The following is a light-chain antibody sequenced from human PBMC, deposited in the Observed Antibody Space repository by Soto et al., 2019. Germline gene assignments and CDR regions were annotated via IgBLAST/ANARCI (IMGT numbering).Light chain of an antibody. CDR1: QSISSW. V-gene: IGKV1-5*03. CDR3: QQYNSYWAWT. Sequence: DIPMTQSPSTLSASVGDRVTITCRASQSISSWLAWYQQKPGKAPKLLIYKASSLESGVPSRFSGSRSGTEFTRTISSLQPDYFATYYCQQYNSYWAWTCGQGTKVEIK. CDR2: KAS. J-gene: IGKJ1*01.